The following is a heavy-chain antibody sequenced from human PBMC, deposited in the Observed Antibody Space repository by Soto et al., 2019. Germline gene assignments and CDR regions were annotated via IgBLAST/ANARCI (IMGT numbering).Heavy chain of an antibody. V-gene: IGHV3-23*01. CDR1: GFTFSNFA. J-gene: IGHJ4*02. CDR2: ISGTGGST. Sequence: GGSLRLSCAASGFTFSNFAMSWVRQAPGKGLEWVSTISGTGGSTYYADSVKGRFTVSRDNAKNTLSLQVTSLRAEDTAVYYCAKELYIWNSTGPDYWGQATLRTVSS. D-gene: IGHD1-7*01. CDR3: AKELYIWNSTGPDY.